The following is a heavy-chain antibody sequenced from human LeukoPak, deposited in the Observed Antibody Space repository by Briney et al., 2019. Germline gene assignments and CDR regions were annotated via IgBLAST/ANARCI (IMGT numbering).Heavy chain of an antibody. Sequence: ASETLSLTCTVSGVSISSDYWSWIRQPAGEGLEWIGRIYSSEITNYNPSLKSRVTMSIHTSKNQISLNLPSVTAADTAVYYCARALPRGGGVALFDYWGQGTLVTVSS. CDR2: IYSSEIT. V-gene: IGHV4-4*07. D-gene: IGHD3-16*01. CDR1: GVSISSDY. CDR3: ARALPRGGGVALFDY. J-gene: IGHJ4*02.